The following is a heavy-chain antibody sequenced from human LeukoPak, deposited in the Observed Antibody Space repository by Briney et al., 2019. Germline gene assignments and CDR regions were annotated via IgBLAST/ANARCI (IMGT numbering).Heavy chain of an antibody. Sequence: GGSLRLSCVASGFTFKDYWMSWVRQAPGKGLEWVANIEADGTEKYYVDSVKGRFTVSRDNARNSLYLQMSSLRVEDTAVYYCARDPAAWDYWGPGTLVTVSS. CDR3: ARDPAAWDY. J-gene: IGHJ4*02. CDR2: IEADGTEK. V-gene: IGHV3-7*04. D-gene: IGHD6-13*01. CDR1: GFTFKDYW.